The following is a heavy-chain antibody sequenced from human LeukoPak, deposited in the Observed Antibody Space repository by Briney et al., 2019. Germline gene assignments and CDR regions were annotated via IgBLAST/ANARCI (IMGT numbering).Heavy chain of an antibody. J-gene: IGHJ6*02. Sequence: GGSLRLSCAASGFTFSSSVMSWVRRAPGKGLEWVSSIGGSGGDTYYADSVKGRFTISRDNSKNTLHLQMNSLRAEDTAVYYCAGLKGMDVWGQGTTVTVSS. V-gene: IGHV3-23*01. CDR2: IGGSGGDT. CDR1: GFTFSSSV. CDR3: AGLKGMDV.